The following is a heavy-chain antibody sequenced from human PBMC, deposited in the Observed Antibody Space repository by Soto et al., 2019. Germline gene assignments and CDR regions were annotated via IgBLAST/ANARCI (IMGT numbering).Heavy chain of an antibody. CDR3: ARGLRNYYGVDV. Sequence: PGGSLRLSCTASGFTFGTYWMHWVGQAPGKGLVWVSRINGDGSTTAYADSVRGRFTISRDNAKNTLYLQVNSLRDEDTAVYYCARGLRNYYGVDVWGQGTTVTVSS. CDR1: GFTFGTYW. V-gene: IGHV3-74*01. J-gene: IGHJ6*02. CDR2: INGDGSTT.